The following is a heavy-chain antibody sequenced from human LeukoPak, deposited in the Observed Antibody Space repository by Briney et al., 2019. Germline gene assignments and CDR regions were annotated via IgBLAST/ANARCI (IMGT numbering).Heavy chain of an antibody. Sequence: GGSLRLSCAASGFTVSNNYMTWVRRAPGKGLEWVSLIYSGGSTYYADSVKGRFTISRDNSKNTVYLQMNSLRAEDTAVYYCARVPDGDYDSDYWGQGTLVTVSS. CDR3: ARVPDGDYDSDY. CDR1: GFTVSNNY. CDR2: IYSGGST. V-gene: IGHV3-66*01. D-gene: IGHD4-17*01. J-gene: IGHJ4*02.